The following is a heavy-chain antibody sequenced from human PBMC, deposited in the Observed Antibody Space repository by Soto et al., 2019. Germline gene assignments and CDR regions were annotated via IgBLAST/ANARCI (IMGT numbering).Heavy chain of an antibody. Sequence: QVQLVQSGAAVKKPGSSVKVSCKASGGTFSSYAISWVRQAPGQGLEWMGGIIPIFGTANYAQKFQGRVTITADESTSTAYMELSSLRSEDTAVYYCARGDGYNYWGGEYYFDYWGQGTLVTVSS. V-gene: IGHV1-69*12. D-gene: IGHD5-12*01. CDR3: ARGDGYNYWGGEYYFDY. CDR1: GGTFSSYA. J-gene: IGHJ4*02. CDR2: IIPIFGTA.